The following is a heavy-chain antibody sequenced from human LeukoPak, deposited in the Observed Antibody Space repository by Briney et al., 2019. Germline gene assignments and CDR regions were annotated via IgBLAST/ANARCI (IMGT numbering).Heavy chain of an antibody. D-gene: IGHD4-23*01. J-gene: IGHJ4*02. Sequence: SETLSLTCTVSGGSISSGGYYWSWIRQHPGKGLEWIGYIYYSGSTYYNPSLKSRVTISVDTSKNQFSLKLSSVTAADTAVYYCARANYGGNSFHYWGQGTLVTVSS. CDR3: ARANYGGNSFHY. CDR2: IYYSGST. CDR1: GGSISSGGYY. V-gene: IGHV4-31*03.